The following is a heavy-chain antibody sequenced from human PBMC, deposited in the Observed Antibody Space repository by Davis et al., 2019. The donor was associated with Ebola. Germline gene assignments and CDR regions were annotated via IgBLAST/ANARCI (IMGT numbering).Heavy chain of an antibody. CDR3: AKSPTLGYSSGWYAGGLD. D-gene: IGHD6-19*01. CDR2: ISGSGGST. CDR1: GFTFSSYA. J-gene: IGHJ4*02. Sequence: PGGSLRLSCAASGFTFSSYAMSWVRQAPGKGLEWVSAISGSGGSTYYADSVKGRFTISRDNSKNTLYLQMNSLRAEDTAVYYCAKSPTLGYSSGWYAGGLDWGQGTLVTVSS. V-gene: IGHV3-23*01.